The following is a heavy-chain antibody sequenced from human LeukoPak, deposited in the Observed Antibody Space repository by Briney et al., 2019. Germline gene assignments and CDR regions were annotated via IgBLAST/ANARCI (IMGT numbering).Heavy chain of an antibody. Sequence: ASETLSLTCTVSGGSISTDTYSWGWIRQPPGKGLEWIGSIYYSGSTYYNPSLKSRVTISVHTSKHQFSLKLTSVTAADTAVYYCARRFVGLAHDTFDIWGQGTVVTVSS. V-gene: IGHV4-39*01. CDR3: ARRFVGLAHDTFDI. D-gene: IGHD2-15*01. CDR2: IYYSGST. CDR1: GGSISTDTYS. J-gene: IGHJ3*02.